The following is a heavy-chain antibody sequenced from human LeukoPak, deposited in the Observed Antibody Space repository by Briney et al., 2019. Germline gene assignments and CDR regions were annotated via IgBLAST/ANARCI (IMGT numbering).Heavy chain of an antibody. CDR3: ARDHYWGPDY. V-gene: IGHV1-2*02. CDR2: INPNSGGT. Sequence: ASVTVSFKASGYTFTVYYMHWVRQAPGQGREWVGWINPNSGGTNYSQKFQGRVNITRETSISTVYMDQSSPKSDDTAVYYCARDHYWGPDYWGQGTLVRVSS. J-gene: IGHJ4*02. D-gene: IGHD7-27*01. CDR1: GYTFTVYY.